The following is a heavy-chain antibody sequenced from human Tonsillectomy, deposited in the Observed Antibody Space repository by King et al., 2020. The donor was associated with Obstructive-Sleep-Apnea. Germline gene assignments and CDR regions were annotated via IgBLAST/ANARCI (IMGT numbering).Heavy chain of an antibody. V-gene: IGHV3-23*04. Sequence: VQLVESGGGLVQPGGSLRVSCAASGFTLSNYAMSWVRQAPGKGLEWVSGFSDNDGSTYNADAVTGRFTISRDNSKNTLYLQMNSRRVEDTAVYYCAKSSDGDYVAFDIWGQGTMVTVSS. CDR2: FSDNDGST. J-gene: IGHJ3*02. D-gene: IGHD4-17*01. CDR1: GFTLSNYA. CDR3: AKSSDGDYVAFDI.